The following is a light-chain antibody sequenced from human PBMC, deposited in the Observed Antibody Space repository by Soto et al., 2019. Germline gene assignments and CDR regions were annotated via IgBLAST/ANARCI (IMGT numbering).Light chain of an antibody. V-gene: IGKV1-5*03. CDR3: QQYRSHLLT. Sequence: DIQMTQSPSTLSASVGDRVTITCRASQSISSWLAWYQQKPGKATKLLIYKASSLESGVPSRFSGGGSGTEFTLTISSLHPDDFATYYCQQYRSHLLTFGGGTKVEIK. CDR1: QSISSW. CDR2: KAS. J-gene: IGKJ4*01.